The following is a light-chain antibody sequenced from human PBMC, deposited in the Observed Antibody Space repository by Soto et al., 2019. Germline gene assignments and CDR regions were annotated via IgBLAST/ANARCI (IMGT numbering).Light chain of an antibody. Sequence: QAVVTQPPSASGTPGQRVTISCSGSSSNIGDFPVNWYQHLPGAAPKVLIYSHDQRPSGVPDRISGSRSGSSASLAISGLQPEDEGFYYCAAWDDSLNAWVFGGGTKLTVL. CDR3: AAWDDSLNAWV. V-gene: IGLV1-44*01. CDR2: SHD. CDR1: SSNIGDFP. J-gene: IGLJ3*02.